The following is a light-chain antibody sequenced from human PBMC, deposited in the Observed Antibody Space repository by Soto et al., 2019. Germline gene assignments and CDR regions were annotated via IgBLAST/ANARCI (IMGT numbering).Light chain of an antibody. CDR3: QSYDSSVSGWV. CDR1: SSNIGAGYD. Sequence: QSVLTQPPSVSGAPGQRVTISCTESSSNIGAGYDVHWYQQLPGTAPKLLIYGNSNRPSGVPDRFSGSKSGTSASLAITGLQAEDEADYYCQSYDSSVSGWVFGGGTQLTVL. V-gene: IGLV1-40*01. J-gene: IGLJ3*02. CDR2: GNS.